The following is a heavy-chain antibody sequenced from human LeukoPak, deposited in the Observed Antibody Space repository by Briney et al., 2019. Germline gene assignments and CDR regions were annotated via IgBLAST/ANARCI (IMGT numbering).Heavy chain of an antibody. CDR2: ISSISTY. V-gene: IGHV3-11*03. Sequence: GGSLRLSCAASGFTFSDYYMSWVRQAPGKGLEWLSYISSISTYSNYADSVKGRFTIFRDNAKNSLYLQMSSLRAEDTALYFCARQGLGQFYFDHWGREPWSPSPQ. J-gene: IGHJ4*02. CDR3: ARQGLGQFYFDH. D-gene: IGHD3/OR15-3a*01. CDR1: GFTFSDYY.